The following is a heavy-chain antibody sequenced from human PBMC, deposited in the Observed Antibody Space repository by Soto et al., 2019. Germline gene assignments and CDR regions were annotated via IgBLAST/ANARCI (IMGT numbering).Heavy chain of an antibody. CDR3: ARTFDTITYYFDY. J-gene: IGHJ4*02. CDR2: ISFDGNII. Sequence: GGSLRLSCAASEFSFSSYAMHWIRQAPGKGLEWVAVISFDGNIIHYADSVKGRFIISRDNSKNTLYLQMHSLSGEDTAVYYCARTFDTITYYFDYWGQGALVTVSS. D-gene: IGHD3-9*01. CDR1: EFSFSSYA. V-gene: IGHV3-30-3*01.